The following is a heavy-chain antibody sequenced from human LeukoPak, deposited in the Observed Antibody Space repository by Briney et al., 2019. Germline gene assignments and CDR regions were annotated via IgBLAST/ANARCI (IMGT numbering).Heavy chain of an antibody. J-gene: IGHJ6*02. D-gene: IGHD3-3*01. Sequence: GASLRLSCAASGFTFSSYAMSWVRQAPGKGLEWVSAISGSGGSTYYADSVKGRFTISRDNSKNTLYLQMNSLRAEDTAVYYCAKAHARNYDFWSGSDYYYGTDVWGQGTTVTVSS. CDR2: ISGSGGST. CDR3: AKAHARNYDFWSGSDYYYGTDV. V-gene: IGHV3-23*01. CDR1: GFTFSSYA.